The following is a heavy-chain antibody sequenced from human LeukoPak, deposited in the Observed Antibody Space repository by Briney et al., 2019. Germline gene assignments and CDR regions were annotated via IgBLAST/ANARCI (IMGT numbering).Heavy chain of an antibody. CDR2: IYYSGST. D-gene: IGHD3-10*01. CDR3: ARPYYYGSGNYYNWYLDL. J-gene: IGHJ2*01. V-gene: IGHV4-59*01. CDR1: GDSINNYY. Sequence: PSETLSLTCTVSGDSINNYYWSWIRQPPAKGLEYIGYIYYSGSTNYNPSLKSRVTMSVDTSKNQFSLKLSSVTVADTAVYYCARPYYYGSGNYYNWYLDLWGRGTLVTVSS.